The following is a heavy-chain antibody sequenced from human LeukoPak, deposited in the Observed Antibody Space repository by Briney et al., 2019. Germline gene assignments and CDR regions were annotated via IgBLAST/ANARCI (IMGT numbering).Heavy chain of an antibody. Sequence: GGSLRLSCAASGFTFRSYWMSWVRQAPGKGLEWVANIKQDGSEKYSVDSVKGRFTISRDNAKNSLYLQMNSLRAEDTAVYYCAREKHQPTPEDYYYYMDVWGKGTTVTVSS. V-gene: IGHV3-7*01. CDR3: AREKHQPTPEDYYYYMDV. CDR2: IKQDGSEK. J-gene: IGHJ6*03. D-gene: IGHD2-2*01. CDR1: GFTFRSYW.